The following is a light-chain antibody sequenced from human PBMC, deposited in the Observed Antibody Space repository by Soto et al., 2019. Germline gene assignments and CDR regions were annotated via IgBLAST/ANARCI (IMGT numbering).Light chain of an antibody. CDR1: QSLLHSNGYNY. Sequence: DIVMTQSPLSLPVTPGEPASISCRSSQSLLHSNGYNYLDWYLQKPGQSPQLLIYLGSHRASGVPDRFSGSGSGTDFTLKISRVEAEDVGVYYCMQALQTVSFGQGTNLEI. J-gene: IGKJ2*01. CDR2: LGS. V-gene: IGKV2-28*01. CDR3: MQALQTVS.